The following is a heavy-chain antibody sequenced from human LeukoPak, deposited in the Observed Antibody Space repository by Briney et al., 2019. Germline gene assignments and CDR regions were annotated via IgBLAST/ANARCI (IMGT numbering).Heavy chain of an antibody. CDR2: IKQDGSEK. V-gene: IGHV3-7*01. CDR1: GFTFSSYA. Sequence: GRSLRLSCAASGFTFSSYAMYWVRQAPGKGLEWVANIKQDGSEKYYVDSVKGRFTISRDNAKNSLYLQMNSLRAEDTAVYYCARVRGSGYSYWFDPWGQGTLVTVSS. J-gene: IGHJ5*02. CDR3: ARVRGSGYSYWFDP. D-gene: IGHD3-16*01.